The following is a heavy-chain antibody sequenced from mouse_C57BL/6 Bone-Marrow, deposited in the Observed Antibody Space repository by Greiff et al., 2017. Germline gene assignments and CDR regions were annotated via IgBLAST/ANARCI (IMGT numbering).Heavy chain of an antibody. V-gene: IGHV14-4*01. CDR1: GFNIKDDY. D-gene: IGHD2-4*01. Sequence: VQLQQSGAELVRPGASVKLSCTASGFNIKDDYMHWVKQRPEQGLEWIGWIDPENGDTEYASKFQGKATITADTSSNTAYLQLSSLTSEDTAVYYCTILIYYDYCLFAYSVPFTLLTLSA. CDR3: TILIYYDYCLFAY. J-gene: IGHJ3*01. CDR2: IDPENGDT.